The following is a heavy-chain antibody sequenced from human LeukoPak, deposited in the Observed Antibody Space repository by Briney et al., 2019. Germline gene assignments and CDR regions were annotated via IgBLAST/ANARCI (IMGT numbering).Heavy chain of an antibody. Sequence: SETLSLTCTVSGDSFSYFYWSWIRQPPGKGLEWIGYIYYSGSTNYNPSLKSRVTISVDTSKNQFSLKLSSVTAADTAVYYCARQGYSSSWYAAYNWFDPWGQGTLVTVSS. CDR1: GDSFSYFY. CDR3: ARQGYSSSWYAAYNWFDP. D-gene: IGHD6-13*01. J-gene: IGHJ5*02. V-gene: IGHV4-59*12. CDR2: IYYSGST.